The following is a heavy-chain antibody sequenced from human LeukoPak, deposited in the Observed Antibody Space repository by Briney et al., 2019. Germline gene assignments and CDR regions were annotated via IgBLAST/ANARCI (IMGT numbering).Heavy chain of an antibody. D-gene: IGHD3-10*01. V-gene: IGHV5-51*01. J-gene: IGHJ5*02. Sequence: GESLKISCNGSGYSFTSYWIGWVCQMPGKGLEWMGIIYPGDSDTRYSPSFQGQVTISADKSISTAYLQWSSLKASDTAMYYCARQRKTYYYGSGSYTSNWFDPWGQGTLVTVSS. CDR1: GYSFTSYW. CDR2: IYPGDSDT. CDR3: ARQRKTYYYGSGSYTSNWFDP.